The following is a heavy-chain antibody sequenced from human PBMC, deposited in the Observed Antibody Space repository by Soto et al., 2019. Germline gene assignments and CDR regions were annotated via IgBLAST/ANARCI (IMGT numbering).Heavy chain of an antibody. Sequence: QVQLVESGGGVVQPGRSLRLSCAASGFTFSSYGMHWVRQAPGKGLEWVAVISYDGSNKYYADSVKGRFTISRDNSKNTAYLQMNSLRAEDTAVYYCARSPYSVSYLAYFDYWGQGTLVTVSS. D-gene: IGHD1-26*01. CDR2: ISYDGSNK. CDR1: GFTFSSYG. CDR3: ARSPYSVSYLAYFDY. J-gene: IGHJ4*02. V-gene: IGHV3-30*03.